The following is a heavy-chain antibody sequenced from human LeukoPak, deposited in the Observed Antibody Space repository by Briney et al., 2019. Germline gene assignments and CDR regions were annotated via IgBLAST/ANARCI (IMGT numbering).Heavy chain of an antibody. J-gene: IGHJ4*02. CDR3: ARGDLPQYYFDY. CDR1: GFTFSSYA. D-gene: IGHD5-24*01. Sequence: SGGSLRLSCAASGFTFSSYAMHGVRHAPGKGLEGVAVISYYGSNKYYADSVKGRFTISRDNSKNTLYLQMNSLRAEDTAVYYCARGDLPQYYFDYWGQGTLVTVSS. V-gene: IGHV3-30-3*01. CDR2: ISYYGSNK.